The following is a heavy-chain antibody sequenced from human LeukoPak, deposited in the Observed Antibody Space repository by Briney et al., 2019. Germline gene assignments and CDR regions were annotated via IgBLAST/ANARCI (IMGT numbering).Heavy chain of an antibody. CDR3: ARCGMGATFGVVDY. CDR2: ISSSGSTI. Sequence: GGSLRLSCAASGFTFSDYEMNWVRQAPGKGLEWVSYISSSGSTIYYADSVKGRFTISRDNAKNSLYLQMNSLRAEDTAVYYCARCGMGATFGVVDYWGQGTLVTVSS. CDR1: GFTFSDYE. V-gene: IGHV3-11*01. D-gene: IGHD1-26*01. J-gene: IGHJ4*02.